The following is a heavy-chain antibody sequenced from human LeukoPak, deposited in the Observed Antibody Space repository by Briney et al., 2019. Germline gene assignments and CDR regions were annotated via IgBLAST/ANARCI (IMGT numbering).Heavy chain of an antibody. CDR1: GGSFSGYY. V-gene: IGHV4-59*08. CDR2: ISYSGNT. J-gene: IGHJ4*02. Sequence: NPSETLSLTCAVYGGSFSGYYWSWIRQPPGKGLEWIGYISYSGNTNYNPSLKSRVTISVDTSKNQFSLKLTSVTAADTAVYYCARQGGYIAPLALWGQGTLVTVSA. D-gene: IGHD6-13*01. CDR3: ARQGGYIAPLAL.